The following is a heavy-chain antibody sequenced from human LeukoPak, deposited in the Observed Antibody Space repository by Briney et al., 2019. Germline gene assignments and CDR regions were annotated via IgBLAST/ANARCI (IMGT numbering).Heavy chain of an antibody. V-gene: IGHV3-48*01. D-gene: IGHD6-13*01. Sequence: PGGSLRLSCAASGFTFSSYSMNWVRQAPGKGLEWVSYISSSSSTIYHADSVKGRFTISRDNAKNSLYLQMNSLRAEDTAVYYCARDGDKYSSSWYASDYFDYWGQGTLVTVSS. J-gene: IGHJ4*02. CDR2: ISSSSSTI. CDR3: ARDGDKYSSSWYASDYFDY. CDR1: GFTFSSYS.